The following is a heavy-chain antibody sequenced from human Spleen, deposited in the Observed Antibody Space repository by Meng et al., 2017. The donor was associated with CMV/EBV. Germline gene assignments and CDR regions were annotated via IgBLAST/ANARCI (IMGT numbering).Heavy chain of an antibody. Sequence: SVKVSCKASGGTFSSYAISWVRQAPGQGLEWMGGIIPILGIANYAQKFQGRVTITADKSTSTAYMELSSLRSEDTAVYYCASDHDWVFYYAFDIWGQGTMVTVSS. CDR3: ASDHDWVFYYAFDI. V-gene: IGHV1-69*10. J-gene: IGHJ3*02. CDR2: IIPILGIA. CDR1: GGTFSSYA. D-gene: IGHD2/OR15-2a*01.